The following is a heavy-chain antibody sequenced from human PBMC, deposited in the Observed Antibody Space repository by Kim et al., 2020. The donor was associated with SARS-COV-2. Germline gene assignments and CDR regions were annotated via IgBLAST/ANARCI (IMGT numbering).Heavy chain of an antibody. CDR1: GFTFSNAW. V-gene: IGHV3-15*01. CDR2: IKSKTDGGTT. Sequence: GGSLRLSCAASGFTFSNAWMSWVRQAPGKGLEWVGRIKSKTDGGTTDYAAPVKGRFTISRDDSKNTLYLQMISLKTEDTAVYYCTTNIVVVPAATNYYYYGMDVWGQGTTVTVSS. D-gene: IGHD2-2*01. J-gene: IGHJ6*02. CDR3: TTNIVVVPAATNYYYYGMDV.